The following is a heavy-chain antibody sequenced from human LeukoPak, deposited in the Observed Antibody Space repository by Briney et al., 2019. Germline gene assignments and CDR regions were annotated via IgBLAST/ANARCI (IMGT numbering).Heavy chain of an antibody. CDR3: ARLWGDATIFDL. V-gene: IGHV3-9*01. CDR1: GFTFDNYA. J-gene: IGHJ4*02. CDR2: ISWNSGSI. D-gene: IGHD4/OR15-4a*01. Sequence: GGSLRLSCAAPGFTFDNYAMHWVRQAPGKGLEWVSGISWNSGSIAYADSVKGRFTISRDNAKNSLYLQMNSLRAEDTAVYYCARLWGDATIFDLWGQGTLVIVSS.